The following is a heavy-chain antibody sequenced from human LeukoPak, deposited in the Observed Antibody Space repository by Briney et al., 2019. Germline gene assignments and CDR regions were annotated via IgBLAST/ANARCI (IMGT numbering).Heavy chain of an antibody. V-gene: IGHV3-30*04. Sequence: PGRSLRLSCAASGFTFSNYAMHWVRQAPGKGLEWVAVIFYDGSIQYYADSVRGRFTISGDNSKNTLYLQMNSLRGEDTAVYYCARGSWRPGVYYYGSGSSWFDPWGQGTLVTVSS. CDR2: IFYDGSIQ. CDR1: GFTFSNYA. CDR3: ARGSWRPGVYYYGSGSSWFDP. J-gene: IGHJ5*02. D-gene: IGHD3-10*01.